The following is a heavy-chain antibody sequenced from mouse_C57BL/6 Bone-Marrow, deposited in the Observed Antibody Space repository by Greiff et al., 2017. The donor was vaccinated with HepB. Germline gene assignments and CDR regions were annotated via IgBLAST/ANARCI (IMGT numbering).Heavy chain of an antibody. CDR1: GYTFTSYW. V-gene: IGHV1-50*01. CDR2: IDPSDSYT. J-gene: IGHJ2*01. Sequence: QVQLQQPGAELVKPGASVKLSCKASGYTFTSYWMQWVKQRPGQGLEWIGEIDPSDSYTNYNQKFKGKATLTVDTSSSTAYMQLSSLTSEDSAVYYCARSPEGPLLPDYWGQGTTLTVSS. D-gene: IGHD1-1*01. CDR3: ARSPEGPLLPDY.